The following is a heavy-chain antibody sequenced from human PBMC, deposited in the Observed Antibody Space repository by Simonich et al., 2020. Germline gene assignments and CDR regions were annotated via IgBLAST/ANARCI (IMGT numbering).Heavy chain of an antibody. CDR1: GFTFSSYW. Sequence: EVQLVESGGGLVQPGGSLRLSCAASGFTFSSYWMSWVRQAPGKGLKLVENIKKDGSEKYYVDSVKGRFTSSRDNAKNSLYLQMNSLRAEDTAVYYCARFRGRYFDWLFDYWGQGTLVTVSS. CDR2: IKKDGSEK. V-gene: IGHV3-7*01. J-gene: IGHJ4*02. D-gene: IGHD3-9*01. CDR3: ARFRGRYFDWLFDY.